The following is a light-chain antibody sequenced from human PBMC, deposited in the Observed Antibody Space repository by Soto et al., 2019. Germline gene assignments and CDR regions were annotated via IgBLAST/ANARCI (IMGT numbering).Light chain of an antibody. CDR2: DVS. V-gene: IGLV2-14*01. CDR1: SSDIGDYNY. CDR3: SSSTTTTSLVV. Sequence: QSALTQPASVSGSPGQSITISCTGTSSDIGDYNYVSWYQQYPGKVPKLVIYDVSHRPSGVSNRFSGSKSGNTASLTISGLQAEDEADYYSSSSTTTTSLVVFGGGTKLTVL. J-gene: IGLJ3*02.